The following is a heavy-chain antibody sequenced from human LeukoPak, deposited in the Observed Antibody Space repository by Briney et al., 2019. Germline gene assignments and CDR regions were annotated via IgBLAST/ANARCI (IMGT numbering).Heavy chain of an antibody. Sequence: ASVKVSCKASGYTFTGYYMHWVRQAPGQGLEWMGWINPNSGGTNYAQKFQGRVTMTRDTSISTAYMELSRLRSDDTAVYYCARPSEYDILTGRGGNWFDPWGQGALVTVSS. CDR3: ARPSEYDILTGRGGNWFDP. CDR1: GYTFTGYY. V-gene: IGHV1-2*02. D-gene: IGHD3-9*01. J-gene: IGHJ5*02. CDR2: INPNSGGT.